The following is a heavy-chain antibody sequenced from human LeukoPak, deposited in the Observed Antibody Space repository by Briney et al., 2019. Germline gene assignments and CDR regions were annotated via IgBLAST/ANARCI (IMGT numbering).Heavy chain of an antibody. V-gene: IGHV4-59*01. CDR2: IYYSGST. CDR3: ARGQYYYDSSGYSMNFDY. J-gene: IGHJ4*02. CDR1: GGPISSYY. D-gene: IGHD3-22*01. Sequence: SETLSLTCTVSGGPISSYYWSWIRQPPGKGLEWIGYIYYSGSTNYNPSLKSRVTISVDTSKNQFSLKLSSVTAADTAVYYCARGQYYYDSSGYSMNFDYWGQGTLVTVSS.